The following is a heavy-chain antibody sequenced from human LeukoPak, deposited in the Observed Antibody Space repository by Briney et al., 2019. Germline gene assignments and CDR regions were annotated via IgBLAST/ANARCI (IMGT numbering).Heavy chain of an antibody. J-gene: IGHJ5*02. CDR2: MNPNSGNT. D-gene: IGHD3-22*01. V-gene: IGHV1-8*01. CDR1: GYTFTSYD. CDR3: ARFNNYYDSSGGTNWFDP. Sequence: ASVKVSCEASGYTFTSYDINWVRQATGQGLEWMGWMNPNSGNTGYAQKFQGRVTMTRNTSISTAYMELSRLTSDDTAVYYCARFNNYYDSSGGTNWFDPWGQGTLVTVSS.